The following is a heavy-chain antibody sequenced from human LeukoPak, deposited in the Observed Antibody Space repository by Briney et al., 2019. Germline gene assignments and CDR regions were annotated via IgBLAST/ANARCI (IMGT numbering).Heavy chain of an antibody. CDR3: ARAVRAHPPADF. Sequence: GGSLRLSCAASGFSFSSYWMHWVRQAPGKGLEWVSRINSDGSSTTYADSVKGRSSISRDNAMNTLYLHMSSLRAEDTGVYYCARAVRAHPPADFWGQGTLVTVSS. J-gene: IGHJ4*02. D-gene: IGHD3-3*01. CDR1: GFSFSSYW. V-gene: IGHV3-74*01. CDR2: INSDGSST.